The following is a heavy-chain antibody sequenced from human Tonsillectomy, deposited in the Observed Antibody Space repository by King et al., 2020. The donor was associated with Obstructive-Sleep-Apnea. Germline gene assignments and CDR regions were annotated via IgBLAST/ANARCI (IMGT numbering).Heavy chain of an antibody. CDR2: IIWNSGMI. V-gene: IGHV3-9*01. Sequence: VQLVESGGGLVQPGRSLRLSCLASGVNFDDYAMHWVRQAPGKGLEWGSCIIWNSGMIGYVDAVKGRLTSSIDNVKKSLYLQMNSLRVEDTALYYCAKDKDSSGWYADYWGQGTLVTVSS. D-gene: IGHD6-19*01. CDR1: GVNFDDYA. CDR3: AKDKDSSGWYADY. J-gene: IGHJ4*02.